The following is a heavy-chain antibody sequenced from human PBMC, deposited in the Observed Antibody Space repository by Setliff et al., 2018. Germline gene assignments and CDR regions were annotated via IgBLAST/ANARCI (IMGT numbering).Heavy chain of an antibody. J-gene: IGHJ3*02. CDR1: GYTFASYA. V-gene: IGHV1-3*01. Sequence: GASVKVSCKASGYTFASYAMHWVRQAPGQRLEWMGWINAGNGNTKYSQKFQGRVTITRDTSASTAYMELSSLRSEDTAVYYCARESVAGIGGDAFDIWGQGTMVTVSS. CDR2: INAGNGNT. CDR3: ARESVAGIGGDAFDI. D-gene: IGHD6-19*01.